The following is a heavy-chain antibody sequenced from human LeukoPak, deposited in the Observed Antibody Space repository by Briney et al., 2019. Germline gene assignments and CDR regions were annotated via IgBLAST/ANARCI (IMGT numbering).Heavy chain of an antibody. CDR3: ARGAGATGTEFDY. CDR2: INHSGST. D-gene: IGHD1-26*01. J-gene: IGHJ4*02. V-gene: IGHV4-34*01. CDR1: GGSFSGYY. Sequence: SETLSLTCAVYGGSFSGYYWSWIRQPPGKGLEWIGEINHSGSTNYNPSLKSRVTISVDTSKNQFSLKLSSVTAADTAVYYCARGAGATGTEFDYWGQGTLATVSS.